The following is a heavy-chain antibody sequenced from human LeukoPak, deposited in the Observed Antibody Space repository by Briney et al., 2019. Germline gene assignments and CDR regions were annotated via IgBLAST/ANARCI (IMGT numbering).Heavy chain of an antibody. D-gene: IGHD3-10*01. V-gene: IGHV3-7*01. Sequence: PGGSLRLSCEVSGFTFSSYAMHCVRQAPGKGLEWVANIKQDGTEKYYVDSVKGRFTISRDNAKNSLYLQMNSLRVEDTAVYYCAKLAKYFYGSETYYFFEHWGQGTPVTASS. CDR2: IKQDGTEK. CDR1: GFTFSSYA. J-gene: IGHJ4*02. CDR3: AKLAKYFYGSETYYFFEH.